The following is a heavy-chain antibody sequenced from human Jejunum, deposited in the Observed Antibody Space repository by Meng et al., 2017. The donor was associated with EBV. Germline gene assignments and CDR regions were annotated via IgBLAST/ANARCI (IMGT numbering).Heavy chain of an antibody. D-gene: IGHD2-21*02. V-gene: IGHV4-4*02. CDR3: VRGGDYCLVY. CDR2: IYYSGST. J-gene: IGHJ4*02. CDR1: GDSIDSRNW. Sequence: QGQLRVSGPGLVKPSGPLSLTCAVSGDSIDSRNWWSWVRQSPERGLEWIGEIYYSGSTNYNPSLKSRVTILVDRSENHFSLHLSSVTAADTAVYYCVRGGDYCLVYWGQGTLVTVSS.